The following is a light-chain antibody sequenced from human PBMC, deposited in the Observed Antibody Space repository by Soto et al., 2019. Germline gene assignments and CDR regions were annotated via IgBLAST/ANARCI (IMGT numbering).Light chain of an antibody. J-gene: IGKJ1*01. Sequence: DFQMTQSPSTLSASVGDRVTITCRASQSISTWLAWYQQQSGKAPKLLIYKASNLESGVPSRFSGSGSGTEFTLTISILQPDDFATYYCQQYYGPWTFGQGTKVENK. CDR3: QQYYGPWT. V-gene: IGKV1-5*03. CDR1: QSISTW. CDR2: KAS.